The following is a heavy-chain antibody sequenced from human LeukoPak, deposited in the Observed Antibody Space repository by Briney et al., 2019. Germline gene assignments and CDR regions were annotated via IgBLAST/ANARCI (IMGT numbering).Heavy chain of an antibody. J-gene: IGHJ4*02. CDR1: GYTFTGYY. CDR3: ARGDYDYVWGSYPLTYFDY. V-gene: IGHV1-2*02. D-gene: IGHD3-16*02. CDR2: INPNSGGT. Sequence: ASVKVSCKASGYTFTGYYMHWVRQAPGQGLEWMGWINPNSGGTNYAQKFQGRVTTTRDTSISTAYMELSRLRSDDTAVYYCARGDYDYVWGSYPLTYFDYWGQGTLVTVSS.